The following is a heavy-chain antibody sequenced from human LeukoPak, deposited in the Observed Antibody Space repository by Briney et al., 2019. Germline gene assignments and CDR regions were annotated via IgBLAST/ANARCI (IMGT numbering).Heavy chain of an antibody. J-gene: IGHJ6*03. CDR3: ARGYRGYNYGLPYFYMDV. Sequence: SETLSLTCAVSGGSISTYYWSWIRQPPGKGLEWIGYIYYSGSTNYNASLKSRVTISVDTSKNHFSLKVFSVTAADTAMYYCARGYRGYNYGLPYFYMDVWGKGTMVTISS. CDR2: IYYSGST. D-gene: IGHD5-18*01. CDR1: GGSISTYY. V-gene: IGHV4-59*01.